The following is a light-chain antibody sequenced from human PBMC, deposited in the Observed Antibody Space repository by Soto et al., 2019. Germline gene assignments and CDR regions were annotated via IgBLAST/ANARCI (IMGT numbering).Light chain of an antibody. J-gene: IGKJ1*01. CDR3: QQYGSPPWT. Sequence: DIVLTQSPRTLSLSPGRRATLSCRASQSVSDTYLAWYRQKNGQAPRLXIYGASSRATGIPDRFSGSGYGTDVTLTISRLETEDFAVYYCQQYGSPPWTFGQGTKVDIK. V-gene: IGKV3-20*01. CDR2: GAS. CDR1: QSVSDTY.